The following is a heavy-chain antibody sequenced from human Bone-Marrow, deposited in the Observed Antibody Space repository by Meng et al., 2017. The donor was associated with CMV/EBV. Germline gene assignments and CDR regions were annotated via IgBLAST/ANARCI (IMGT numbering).Heavy chain of an antibody. CDR1: GGSISSNW. Sequence: SETLSLTCTVSGGSISSNWWSWVRQPPGKGLEWIGEIYHSGSTNYNPSLKSRVTISVDKSKNQFSLKLSSVTAADTAVYYCARAGGPPWFDPWGQGTLVTVSS. CDR3: ARAGGPPWFDP. CDR2: IYHSGST. J-gene: IGHJ5*02. V-gene: IGHV4-4*02.